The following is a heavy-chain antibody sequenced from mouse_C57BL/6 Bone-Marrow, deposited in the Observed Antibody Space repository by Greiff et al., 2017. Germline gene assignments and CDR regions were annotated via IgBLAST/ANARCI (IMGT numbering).Heavy chain of an antibody. Sequence: EVMLVESGGGLVQSGRSLRLSCATSGFTFSDFYMAWVRQAPGKGLEWIAASRNKANDYTTEYSASVKGRFIVSRDTSQSILYLQMNALRAEDTAIYYCARDDYYGSSPFAYWGQGTLVTVSA. CDR2: SRNKANDYTT. V-gene: IGHV7-1*01. D-gene: IGHD1-1*01. CDR3: ARDDYYGSSPFAY. J-gene: IGHJ3*01. CDR1: GFTFSDFY.